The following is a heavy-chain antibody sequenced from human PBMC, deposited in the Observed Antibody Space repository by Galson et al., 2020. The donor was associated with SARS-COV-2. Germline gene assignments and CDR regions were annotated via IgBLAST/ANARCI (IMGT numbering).Heavy chain of an antibody. V-gene: IGHV4-59*01. D-gene: IGHD2-2*01. CDR1: GGSISSYY. J-gene: IGHJ6*02. CDR3: ATVVVDHPYYGMDV. Sequence: ETSETLSLTCTVSGGSISSYYWSWIRQPPGKGLEWIGYIYYSGSTNYNPSLKSRVTISVDTSKNQFSLKPSSVTAADTAVYYCATVVVDHPYYGMDVWGQGTTVTVSS. CDR2: IYYSGST.